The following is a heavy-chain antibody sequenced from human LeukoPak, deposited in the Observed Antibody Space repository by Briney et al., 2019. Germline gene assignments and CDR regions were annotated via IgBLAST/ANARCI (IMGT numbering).Heavy chain of an antibody. CDR1: GGSISSSNW. CDR2: IYHSGST. D-gene: IGHD3-10*01. Sequence: SGTLSLTCAVSGGSISSSNWWSWVRQPPGKGLEWIGEIYHSGSTNYNPSLKSRVTISVDKSKNQFSLKLSSVTAADTAVYYCARDRWGYYSSGSYYAVWYFDLWGRGTLVTVSS. CDR3: ARDRWGYYSSGSYYAVWYFDL. J-gene: IGHJ2*01. V-gene: IGHV4-4*02.